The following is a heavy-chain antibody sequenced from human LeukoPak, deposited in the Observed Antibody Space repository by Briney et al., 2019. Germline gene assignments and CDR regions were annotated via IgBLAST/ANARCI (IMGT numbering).Heavy chain of an antibody. V-gene: IGHV3-23*01. J-gene: IGHJ4*02. CDR2: VSGSGTST. Sequence: GGSLRLSCAGSGFPFSSYGMAWVRQAPGKGLEWVSSVSGSGTSTYYADSVRGRFTISRDNDKNPLNLQMNSLRAEDTALYYCARDRSLYYYDGSGYYGYWGQGILVTVSS. CDR1: GFPFSSYG. D-gene: IGHD3-22*01. CDR3: ARDRSLYYYDGSGYYGY.